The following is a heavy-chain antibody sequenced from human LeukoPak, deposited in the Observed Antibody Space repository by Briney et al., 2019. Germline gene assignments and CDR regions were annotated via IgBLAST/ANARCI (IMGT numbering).Heavy chain of an antibody. CDR3: ARVGVPLRPKGYCSGGSCYSMGKFDY. CDR1: GYTFTGYY. J-gene: IGHJ4*02. D-gene: IGHD2-15*01. V-gene: IGHV1-2*02. CDR2: INPNSGGT. Sequence: AASVKVSCKPSGYTFTGYYMHWVRQAPGQGLEWTGWINPNSGGTNYVQRFQGRVTMTRDTSISTAYMELSRLRSDDTAVYYCARVGVPLRPKGYCSGGSCYSMGKFDYWGQGTLVTVSS.